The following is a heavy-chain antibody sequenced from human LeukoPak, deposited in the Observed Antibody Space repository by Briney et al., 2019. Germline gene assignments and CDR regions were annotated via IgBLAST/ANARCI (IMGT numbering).Heavy chain of an antibody. CDR3: ARESGGRTGGKTFDY. Sequence: ASVKVSCKASGGTFSSYAISWVRQAPGQGLEWMGIFRPSGTTTVYPLELQGRVTLTRDTSTSTVYMELSSLTSADTAVYFCARESGGRTGGKTFDYWGQGTLVTVSS. J-gene: IGHJ4*02. V-gene: IGHV1-46*01. CDR1: GGTFSSYA. CDR2: FRPSGTTT. D-gene: IGHD1-26*01.